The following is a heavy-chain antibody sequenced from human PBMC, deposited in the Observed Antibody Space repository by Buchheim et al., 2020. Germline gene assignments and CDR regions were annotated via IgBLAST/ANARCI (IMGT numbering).Heavy chain of an antibody. J-gene: IGHJ1*01. CDR2: ISYDGSNK. CDR1: GFTFSSYA. Sequence: QVQLVESGGGVVQPGRSLRLSCAASGFTFSSYAMHWVRQAPGKGLEWVAVISYDGSNKYYADSVKGRFTISRDNSKNTLYLQMNSLRAEDTAVYYCARDGRAYSCGCVQHWGQGTL. D-gene: IGHD5-18*01. CDR3: ARDGRAYSCGCVQH. V-gene: IGHV3-30-3*01.